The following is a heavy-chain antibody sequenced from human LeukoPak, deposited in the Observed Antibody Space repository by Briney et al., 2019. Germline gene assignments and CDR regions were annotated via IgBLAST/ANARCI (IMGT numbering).Heavy chain of an antibody. CDR1: GYTFTGYY. D-gene: IGHD3-22*01. CDR2: INPSGGST. V-gene: IGHV1-46*01. Sequence: ASVKVSCKASGYTFTGYYIHWVRQAPGQGLEWMGIINPSGGSTSYAQKFQGRVTMTRDTSTSTVYMELSSLRSEDTAVYYCARYYYDTTVRVSYFDYWGQGTLVTVSS. CDR3: ARYYYDTTVRVSYFDY. J-gene: IGHJ4*02.